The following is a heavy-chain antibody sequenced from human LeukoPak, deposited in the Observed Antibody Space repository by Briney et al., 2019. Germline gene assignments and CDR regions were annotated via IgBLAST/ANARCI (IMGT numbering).Heavy chain of an antibody. CDR1: GFTFSSYA. CDR2: ISGSGGST. Sequence: GGSLRLSCAASGFTFSSYAMSWVRQAPGKGLEWVSAISGSGGSTYYADSVKGRFTISRDNSKNTLYLQMNSLRAEDTAVYYCAQAAQTSYDFWSGYYTTPQYYFDYWGQGTLVTVSS. V-gene: IGHV3-23*01. CDR3: AQAAQTSYDFWSGYYTTPQYYFDY. J-gene: IGHJ4*02. D-gene: IGHD3-3*01.